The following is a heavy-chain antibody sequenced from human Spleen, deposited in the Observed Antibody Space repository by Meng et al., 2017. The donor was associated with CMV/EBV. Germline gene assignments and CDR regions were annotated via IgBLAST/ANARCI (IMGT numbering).Heavy chain of an antibody. Sequence: GGSLRLSCTVSGGSITSSSFYWGWVRQAPGKGLEWVSYISSTGRTIYSADSVEGRFTNSRDNAKNSLYLHMKSLRAEDTAVYYCARGDPTVGYGYFFDSWGLGTLVTVSS. J-gene: IGHJ4*02. D-gene: IGHD4-23*01. V-gene: IGHV3-11*01. CDR1: GSITSSSFY. CDR3: ARGDPTVGYGYFFDS. CDR2: ISSTGRTI.